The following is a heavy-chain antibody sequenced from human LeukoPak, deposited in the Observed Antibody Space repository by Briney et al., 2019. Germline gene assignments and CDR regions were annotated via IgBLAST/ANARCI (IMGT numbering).Heavy chain of an antibody. CDR2: FDAEDGET. D-gene: IGHD6-13*01. V-gene: IGHV1-24*01. CDR3: AKALSSSRDGSFDY. J-gene: IGHJ4*02. Sequence: ASVKVSCKVSGYTLSELSMHWVRQAPGKGLEWRGGFDAEDGETIYTQKFQGRVTMPEDPSTDTAYMEPSSLRSEDTAVYYCAKALSSSRDGSFDYWGQGTLVTVSS. CDR1: GYTLSELS.